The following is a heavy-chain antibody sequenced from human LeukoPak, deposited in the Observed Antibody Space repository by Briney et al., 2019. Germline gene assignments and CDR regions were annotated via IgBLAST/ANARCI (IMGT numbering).Heavy chain of an antibody. J-gene: IGHJ4*02. V-gene: IGHV3-66*01. CDR1: GFTVSSDY. Sequence: PGGSLRLSCAASGFTVSSDYMSWVRQAPGKGLEWVSVVYSDGSTHYADSVKGRFTISRDNSKNTLYLQMNSLRAEDSALYYCARAFIAVAGFFDYWGLGTLVTVSS. CDR2: VYSDGST. D-gene: IGHD6-13*01. CDR3: ARAFIAVAGFFDY.